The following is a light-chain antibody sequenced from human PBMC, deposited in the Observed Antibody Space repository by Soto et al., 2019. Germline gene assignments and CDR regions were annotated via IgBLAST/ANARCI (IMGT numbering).Light chain of an antibody. V-gene: IGKV2-30*01. CDR3: MQALQTPWT. CDR2: MVS. Sequence: DGLMTQYNLSLPVPLGQPASFSCRSSQSLVFSDGNTYLTWFHQMPGQSPRRLIYMVSNRDSGVPDRFSGSGSGTDFTLKISRVEAEDVGVYYCMQALQTPWTFGQGAKVDIK. J-gene: IGKJ1*01. CDR1: QSLVFSDGNTY.